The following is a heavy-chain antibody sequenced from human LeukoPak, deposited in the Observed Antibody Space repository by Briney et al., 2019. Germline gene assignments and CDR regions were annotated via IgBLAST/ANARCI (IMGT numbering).Heavy chain of an antibody. CDR3: ARRGYNYYFDS. CDR1: GYTFTNYW. CDR2: IYPGDSDT. Sequence: GESLKISCQTSGYTFTNYWIGWVRQMPGKGLEWMGIIYPGDSDTRYSPSFQGQVTISADKSINTAYLQWSSLEASDTAMYYCARRGYNYYFDSWGQGPLVTVSS. V-gene: IGHV5-51*01. J-gene: IGHJ4*02. D-gene: IGHD1-1*01.